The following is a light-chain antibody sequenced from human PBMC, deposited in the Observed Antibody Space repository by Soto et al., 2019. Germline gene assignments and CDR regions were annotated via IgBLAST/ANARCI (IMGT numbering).Light chain of an antibody. V-gene: IGLV1-40*01. J-gene: IGLJ2*01. Sequence: QSVLTQPPSVSGAPGQRVTISCTGSSSNIGANYDVHWYQQLPGTAPKLLIYGDTNRPSGVPDRFSGSKSDTSASLAITGLQAEDEGDYYCQSYDFSLSGNVVFGGGTKLTVL. CDR1: SSNIGANYD. CDR2: GDT. CDR3: QSYDFSLSGNVV.